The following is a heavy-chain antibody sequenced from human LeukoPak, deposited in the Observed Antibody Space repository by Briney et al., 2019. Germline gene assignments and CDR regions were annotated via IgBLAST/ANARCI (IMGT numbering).Heavy chain of an antibody. Sequence: ASVKVSCEASGYTFTTYGISWVRQAPGQGLEWMGWISGYNGNTNYAQKLRGRVTMTTDTSTSTAYMELRSLRSDDTAVYYCARDSGDYSKEYDGFDTWGQGTMVTVSS. V-gene: IGHV1-18*01. J-gene: IGHJ3*02. D-gene: IGHD4-11*01. CDR3: ARDSGDYSKEYDGFDT. CDR2: ISGYNGNT. CDR1: GYTFTTYG.